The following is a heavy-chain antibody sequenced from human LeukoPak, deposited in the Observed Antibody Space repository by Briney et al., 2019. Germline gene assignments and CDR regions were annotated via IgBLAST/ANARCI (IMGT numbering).Heavy chain of an antibody. V-gene: IGHV3-7*03. Sequence: PGASLRLSCAASGFTFSSYWMSWVRQAPGKGLEWVANIKQDGSEKYYVDSVKGRFTISRDNAKNSLYLQMNSLRAEDTAVYYCAREVHGLWFGGLKGGSPSLGMDVWGKGTTVTVSS. CDR1: GFTFSSYW. J-gene: IGHJ6*04. CDR3: AREVHGLWFGGLKGGSPSLGMDV. D-gene: IGHD3-10*01. CDR2: IKQDGSEK.